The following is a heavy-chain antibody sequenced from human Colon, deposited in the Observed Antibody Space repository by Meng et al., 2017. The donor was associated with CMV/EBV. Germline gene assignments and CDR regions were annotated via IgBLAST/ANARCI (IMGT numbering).Heavy chain of an antibody. J-gene: IGHJ5*02. CDR2: IFYAGTT. V-gene: IGHV4-31*02. CDR3: AKDNLVAATGVNWFDA. Sequence: SGDSTVAGYYCRWIRQSPGKGLEWIGSIFYAGTTYYNPSLKSRLTMSVDTSQNQISLQLSSVTAADTAVYYCAKDNLVAATGVNWFDAWGQGTLVTVSS. CDR1: GDSTVAGYY. D-gene: IGHD6-19*01.